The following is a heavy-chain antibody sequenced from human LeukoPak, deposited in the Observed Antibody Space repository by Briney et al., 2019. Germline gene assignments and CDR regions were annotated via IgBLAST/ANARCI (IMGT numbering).Heavy chain of an antibody. V-gene: IGHV3-15*01. J-gene: IGHJ4*02. CDR3: TRIIKPGSFDY. CDR1: GFTFNNAW. D-gene: IGHD1-26*01. CDR2: IKSKTDGGTT. Sequence: GGSLRLSCAASGFTFNNAWMSWVRQAPGKGLEWVGRIKSKTDGGTTDYAAPVKGRFTISRDDSKNTLYLQMNSLKIDDTAEYYCTRIIKPGSFDYWGQGVLVTVSS.